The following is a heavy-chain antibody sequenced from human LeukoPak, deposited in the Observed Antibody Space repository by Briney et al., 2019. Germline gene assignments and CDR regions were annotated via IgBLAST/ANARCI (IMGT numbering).Heavy chain of an antibody. CDR2: IYTSGST. Sequence: SETLSLTCTVSGGSISSYYWSWIRQPPGKGLEWIGYIYTSGSTNYNPSLKSRVTISVDTSKNQFSLKLSFVTAADTAVYYCARRYYDYVWGGHFDYWGQGTLVTVSS. CDR3: ARRYYDYVWGGHFDY. D-gene: IGHD3-16*01. J-gene: IGHJ4*02. CDR1: GGSISSYY. V-gene: IGHV4-4*09.